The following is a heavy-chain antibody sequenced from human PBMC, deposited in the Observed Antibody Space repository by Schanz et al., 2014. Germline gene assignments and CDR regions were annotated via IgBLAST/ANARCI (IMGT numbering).Heavy chain of an antibody. Sequence: QVLQVQSGSELKKPGTSVKVSCKASGYTFNNYTYVMIWVRQAPGQGLEWMGWMNPNSGNTGYAQKFQGRVTMTRNTSISTAYIELSSLRSEDTAVYYCVRLDVHDYWGQGTLVIVSS. CDR2: MNPNSGNT. D-gene: IGHD3-16*01. CDR3: VRLDVHDY. J-gene: IGHJ4*02. V-gene: IGHV1-8*01. CDR1: GYTFNNYTYV.